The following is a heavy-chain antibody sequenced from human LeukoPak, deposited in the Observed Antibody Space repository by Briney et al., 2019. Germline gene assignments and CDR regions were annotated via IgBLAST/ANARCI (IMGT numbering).Heavy chain of an antibody. CDR3: ARDFRGNRDY. J-gene: IGHJ4*02. CDR1: GFTFSTYW. V-gene: IGHV3-74*01. Sequence: PGGSLRLSCAASGFTFSTYWVHWVRQVPGKGLVWVSRINPDGSITDYADSVKGRFTISRDNAKNTLYLQMNSLRAEDTAVYFCARDFRGNRDYWGQGTLVTVSS. CDR2: INPDGSIT. D-gene: IGHD4-23*01.